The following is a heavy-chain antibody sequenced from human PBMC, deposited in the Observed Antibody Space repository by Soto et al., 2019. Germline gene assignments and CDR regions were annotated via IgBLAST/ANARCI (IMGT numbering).Heavy chain of an antibody. J-gene: IGHJ6*02. CDR3: ARVLAAAGFYYYYGMDV. Sequence: EVQLVESGGGLVQPGGSLRLSCAASGFTFSSYEMNWVRQAPGKGLEWVSCITSSGSTIYYADSVKGRFTISRDNAKNSLYLQMNSLRAEDTAVYYCARVLAAAGFYYYYGMDVWGQGTTVTVSS. CDR1: GFTFSSYE. V-gene: IGHV3-48*03. CDR2: ITSSGSTI. D-gene: IGHD6-13*01.